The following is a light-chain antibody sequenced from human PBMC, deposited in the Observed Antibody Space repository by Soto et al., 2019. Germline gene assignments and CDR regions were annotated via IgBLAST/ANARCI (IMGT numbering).Light chain of an antibody. CDR3: QQYNNWPSIT. CDR1: QSVSSN. Sequence: EIMMTQSPATLYVSPGESATLSCRASQSVSSNLAWHQQKPGQAPRILIYGASTRATGIPARFSGSGSGTEFTLTISSLQSEDFAVYYCQQYNNWPSITFGQGTRLEIK. V-gene: IGKV3-15*01. J-gene: IGKJ5*01. CDR2: GAS.